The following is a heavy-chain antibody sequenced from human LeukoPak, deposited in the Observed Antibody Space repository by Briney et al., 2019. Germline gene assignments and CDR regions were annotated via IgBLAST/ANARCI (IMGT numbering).Heavy chain of an antibody. CDR2: INSDGSTT. Sequence: PGGSLRLSCAASGFTFSNYWMHWVRQAPGKGLVWVSRINSDGSTTNYADSVMGRITVSSDNAKNTVYLQMNSLRSEDTAVYYCVRELRESGFWGQGSLVTVSS. V-gene: IGHV3-74*01. D-gene: IGHD6-25*01. J-gene: IGHJ4*02. CDR1: GFTFSNYW. CDR3: VRELRESGF.